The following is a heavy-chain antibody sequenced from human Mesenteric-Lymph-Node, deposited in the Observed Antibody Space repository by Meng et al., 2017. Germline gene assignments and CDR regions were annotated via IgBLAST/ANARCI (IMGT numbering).Heavy chain of an antibody. CDR2: VYHRGDT. CDR3: GRDQGRELINH. Sequence: QVQLQGCGPGLVKPSGTLSLTCTVSGDSISSDIWWSWVRQPPGKGLEWIGEVYHRGDTNYNPSLKSRVDISVDKSKNQFYLSLFSVTAADTAVYYCGRDQGRELINHWGQGTLVTVSS. V-gene: IGHV4-4*02. J-gene: IGHJ4*02. D-gene: IGHD1-7*01. CDR1: GDSISSDIW.